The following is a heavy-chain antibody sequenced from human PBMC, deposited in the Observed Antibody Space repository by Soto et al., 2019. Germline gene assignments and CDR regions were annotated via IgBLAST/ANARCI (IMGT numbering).Heavy chain of an antibody. CDR1: GFTFTSSA. D-gene: IGHD2-2*01. V-gene: IGHV1-58*01. J-gene: IGHJ6*02. CDR3: AATTYCSSTSCHHPVDYYYGMDV. CDR2: IVVGSGNT. Sequence: WASVKVSCKASGFTFTSSAVQWVRQARGQRLEWIGWIVVGSGNTNYAQKFQERVTITRDMSTSTAYMELSSLRSEDTAVYYCAATTYCSSTSCHHPVDYYYGMDVWGQGTTVTVSS.